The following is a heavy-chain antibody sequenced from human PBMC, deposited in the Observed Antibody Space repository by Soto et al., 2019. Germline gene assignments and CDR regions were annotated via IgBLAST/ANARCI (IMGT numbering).Heavy chain of an antibody. J-gene: IGHJ4*02. CDR3: ASPWWSLDY. V-gene: IGHV1-18*04. Sequence: SVEVSFKASCYTFPSYGIVWVRQAPGQGLEWMGWISAYNGNTNYAQKLQGRVTMTTDTSTSTAYMELRSLRSDDTAVYYCASPWWSLDYWGQGTLVTVSS. D-gene: IGHD2-8*02. CDR1: CYTFPSYG. CDR2: ISAYNGNT.